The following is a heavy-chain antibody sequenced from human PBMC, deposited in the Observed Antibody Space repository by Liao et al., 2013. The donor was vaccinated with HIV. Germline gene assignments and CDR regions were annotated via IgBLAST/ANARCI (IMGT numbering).Heavy chain of an antibody. J-gene: IGHJ4*02. CDR1: GASISSYY. CDR2: IYYSGSP. CDR3: AASTALYSSSWYFYFDY. D-gene: IGHD6-13*01. Sequence: QVQLQESGSGLVKPSETLSLTCTVSGASISSYYWSWIRQPPGKGLEWIGYIYYSGSPNYNPSLKSRVTMSVDTSKNQFSLKVSSVTAADTAVYYCAASTALYSSSWYFYFDYWGRGKPGHRLL. V-gene: IGHV4-59*01.